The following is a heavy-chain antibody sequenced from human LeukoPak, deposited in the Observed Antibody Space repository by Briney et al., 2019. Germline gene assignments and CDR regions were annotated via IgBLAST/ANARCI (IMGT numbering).Heavy chain of an antibody. CDR1: GGSISSYY. V-gene: IGHV4-59*01. CDR2: IYYSGST. J-gene: IGHJ6*03. D-gene: IGHD6-13*01. Sequence: SETLSLTCTVSGGSISSYYWSWIRQPPGKGLEWIGYIYYSGSTNYNPSLKSRVTISVDTSKNQFSLKLSSVTAADTAVYYCAGVGSSWLYYYYYMDVWGKGTTVTVSS. CDR3: AGVGSSWLYYYYYMDV.